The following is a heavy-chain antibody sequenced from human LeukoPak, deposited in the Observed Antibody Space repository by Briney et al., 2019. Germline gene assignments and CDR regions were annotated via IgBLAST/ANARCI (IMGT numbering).Heavy chain of an antibody. CDR2: IYPGDSDT. CDR3: ARFGPNWFDP. Sequence: GESLKISCKGSGYSFTNYWIGWVRQMPGKGLEWMGIIYPGDSDTRYSPSFQGQVTISADKSISTAYLQSSLKASDTAMYYCARFGPNWFDPWGQGTLVTVSS. J-gene: IGHJ5*02. CDR1: GYSFTNYW. V-gene: IGHV5-51*01. D-gene: IGHD3-10*01.